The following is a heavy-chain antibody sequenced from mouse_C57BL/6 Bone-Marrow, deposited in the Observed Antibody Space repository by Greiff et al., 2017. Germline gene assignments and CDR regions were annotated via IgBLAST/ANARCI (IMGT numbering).Heavy chain of an antibody. CDR3: SRRGIYYDYDDYAMDY. CDR2: FYPGSGSI. CDR1: GYTFTEYT. J-gene: IGHJ4*01. D-gene: IGHD2-4*01. V-gene: IGHV1-62-2*01. Sequence: QVHVKQSGAELVQPGASVKLSCKASGYTFTEYTIHWVKQRSGQGLEWIGWFYPGSGSIKYNEKFKDKATLTADKSSSTDNMELSRLTSEDSAVYFCSRRGIYYDYDDYAMDYWGQGTSVTVSA.